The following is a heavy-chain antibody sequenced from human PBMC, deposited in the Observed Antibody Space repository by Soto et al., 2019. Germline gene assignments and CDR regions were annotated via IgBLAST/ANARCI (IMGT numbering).Heavy chain of an antibody. CDR3: ANPPPTMESTIYYYYGMDV. CDR2: ISGSGGST. J-gene: IGHJ6*02. D-gene: IGHD1-26*01. V-gene: IGHV3-23*01. CDR1: GFTFSNYA. Sequence: EVQLLESGGGLVQPGGSLRLSCAASGFTFSNYAMTWVRQAPGKGLEWVSAISGSGGSTYYADSVKGRFTISRANSKNPLCRQMDSLRAQETAVYYCANPPPTMESTIYYYYGMDVWGQGPTVTVSS.